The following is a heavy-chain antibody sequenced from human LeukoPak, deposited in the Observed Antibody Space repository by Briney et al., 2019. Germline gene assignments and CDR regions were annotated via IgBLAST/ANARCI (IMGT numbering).Heavy chain of an antibody. V-gene: IGHV3-23*01. CDR3: ARPRDYSGYFYALDY. D-gene: IGHD3-22*01. Sequence: PGGSLRLSCAASGFTFSSYAMSWVRQAPGKGLEWVSAISGSGGSTYYADSVKGRFTISRDNSKNTLYLQMNSLRAEDTAVYYCARPRDYSGYFYALDYWGQGTLVTVSS. CDR1: GFTFSSYA. J-gene: IGHJ4*02. CDR2: ISGSGGST.